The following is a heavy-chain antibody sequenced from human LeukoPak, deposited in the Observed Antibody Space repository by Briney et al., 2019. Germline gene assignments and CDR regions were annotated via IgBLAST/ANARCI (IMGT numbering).Heavy chain of an antibody. Sequence: PGGSLKLSCAASGFTFSGSAMHWVRQASGKGLEWVGRIRSKANSYATAYAASVKGRFTISRDDSENTAYLQMNSLKTEDTAVYYCTRHVNYGDYEGWGQGTLVTVSS. CDR3: TRHVNYGDYEG. J-gene: IGHJ4*02. V-gene: IGHV3-73*01. CDR2: IRSKANSYAT. D-gene: IGHD4-17*01. CDR1: GFTFSGSA.